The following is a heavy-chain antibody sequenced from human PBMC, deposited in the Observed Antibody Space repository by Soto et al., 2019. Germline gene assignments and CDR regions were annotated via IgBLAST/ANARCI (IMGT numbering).Heavy chain of an antibody. CDR2: ISGSGGST. CDR3: AREYPGGYGMDV. CDR1: GFTFSSYA. Sequence: GGSLRLSCAASGFTFSSYAMSWVRQAPGKGLEWVSAISGSGGSTYYADSVKGRFTISRDNSKNTLYLEMNRLRVEDTAVYYCAREYPGGYGMDVWGQGTTVTVSS. V-gene: IGHV3-23*01. J-gene: IGHJ6*02.